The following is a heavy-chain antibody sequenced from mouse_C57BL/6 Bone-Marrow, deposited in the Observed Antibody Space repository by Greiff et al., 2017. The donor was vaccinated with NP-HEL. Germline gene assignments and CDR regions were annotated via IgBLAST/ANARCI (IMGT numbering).Heavy chain of an antibody. CDR1: GFTFSSYT. J-gene: IGHJ2*01. CDR3: ARHVYSNYRRYFDY. V-gene: IGHV5-9*01. D-gene: IGHD2-5*01. Sequence: DVKLVESGGGLVKPGGSLKLSCAASGFTFSSYTMSWVRQTPEKRLEWVATISGGGGNTYYPDSVKGRFTISRDNAKNTLYLQMSSLRSEDTALYYCARHVYSNYRRYFDYWGQGTTLTVSS. CDR2: ISGGGGNT.